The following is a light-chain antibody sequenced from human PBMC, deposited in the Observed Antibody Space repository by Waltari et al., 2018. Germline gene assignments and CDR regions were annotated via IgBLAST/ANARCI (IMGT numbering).Light chain of an antibody. CDR2: DNS. V-gene: IGLV1-40*01. CDR3: QSYDSSLSRV. J-gene: IGLJ1*01. CDR1: SSNIGPGSD. Sequence: QSVLTQPPSVSGAPAQRVTIPCTGSSSNIGPGSDVHRYQQLPGTAPKLLIYDNSNRPSGFPDRFSGSKSGTSASLAITGLQAEDEADYYCQSYDSSLSRVFGTGTKVIVL.